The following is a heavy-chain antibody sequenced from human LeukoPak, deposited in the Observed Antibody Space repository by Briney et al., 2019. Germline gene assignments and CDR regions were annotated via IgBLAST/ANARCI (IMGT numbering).Heavy chain of an antibody. J-gene: IGHJ3*02. CDR2: IYTSGST. CDR1: GGSISSYY. V-gene: IGHV4-4*07. D-gene: IGHD3-22*01. Sequence: SETLSLTCTVSGGSISSYYWSWIRQPAGKGLEWIGRIYTSGSTNYNPSLKSRVTISVDTSKNQFSLKLSSVTAADTAVYYCARVYPNYYDMASDAFDIWGQGTMVTVSS. CDR3: ARVYPNYYDMASDAFDI.